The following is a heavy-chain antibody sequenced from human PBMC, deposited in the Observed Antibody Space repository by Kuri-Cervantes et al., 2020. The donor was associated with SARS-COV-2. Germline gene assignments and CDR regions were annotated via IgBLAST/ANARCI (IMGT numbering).Heavy chain of an antibody. CDR2: IDWDDDK. CDR1: GFSLSTSGMC. CDR3: AHTGRYFDWLTPPNAFDI. J-gene: IGHJ3*02. D-gene: IGHD3-9*01. Sequence: SGPTLVKPTQTLTLTCTFSGFSLSTSGMCVSWIRQPPGKALEWLARIDWDDDKYYSTSLKSRLTITKGTSKNQVVLTMTNMDPVDTATYYCAHTGRYFDWLTPPNAFDIWGQGTMVTVSS. V-gene: IGHV2-70*12.